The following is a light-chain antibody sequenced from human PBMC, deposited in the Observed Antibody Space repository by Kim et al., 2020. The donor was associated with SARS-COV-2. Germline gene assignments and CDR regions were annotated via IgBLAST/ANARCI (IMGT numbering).Light chain of an antibody. Sequence: RATINWTPSQSLVHSSKNKNCLNWYQQKPGQPPKLLIHGASTRESGVPDRFSGSGSGTDFTLTISSLQAEDVAVYYCQQYYSPPLTFGGGTKLEI. CDR2: GAS. J-gene: IGKJ4*01. CDR3: QQYYSPPLT. CDR1: QSLVHSSKNKNC. V-gene: IGKV4-1*01.